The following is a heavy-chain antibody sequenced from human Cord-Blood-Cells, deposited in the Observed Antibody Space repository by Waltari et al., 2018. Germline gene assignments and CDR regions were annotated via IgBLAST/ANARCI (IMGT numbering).Heavy chain of an antibody. D-gene: IGHD4-17*01. CDR2: FDQEDGET. J-gene: IGHJ3*02. Sequence: QVQLVQSGAEVKKPGASVKVSCKVSGYTLTELSMHWVRQAPGKGLDWMGGFDQEDGETIYAQKFQGRVTMTEDTSTDTAYMERSSLRSEDTAVYYCATDPPQHPEVYGDYAFDIWGQGTMVTVSS. CDR3: ATDPPQHPEVYGDYAFDI. CDR1: GYTLTELS. V-gene: IGHV1-24*01.